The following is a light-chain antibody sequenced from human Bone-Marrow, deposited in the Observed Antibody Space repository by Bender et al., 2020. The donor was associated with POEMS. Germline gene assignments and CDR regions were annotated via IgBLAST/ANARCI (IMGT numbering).Light chain of an antibody. CDR1: SSDVGSYNL. CDR2: EVS. V-gene: IGLV2-23*02. J-gene: IGLJ2*01. Sequence: QSALTQPASVSGSPGQSITISCTGTSSDVGSYNLVSWYQQHPDKAPKLMIYEVSKRPSGVSNRFSGSKSGSTASPAIAGLQAEDEADYYGCSYAGSRSFVVLGGGTKLTVL. CDR3: CSYAGSRSFVV.